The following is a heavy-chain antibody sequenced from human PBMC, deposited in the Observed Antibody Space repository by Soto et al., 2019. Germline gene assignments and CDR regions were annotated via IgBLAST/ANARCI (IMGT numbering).Heavy chain of an antibody. CDR3: ARTQYSSSQTSYYYGMDV. CDR1: GGTFSSYA. CDR2: IIPIFGTA. Sequence: ASVKVSCKASGGTFSSYAISWVRQVPGQGLEWMGGIIPIFGTANYAQKFQGRVTITADESTSTAYMELSSLRSEDTAVYYCARTQYSSSQTSYYYGMDVWGQGTTVTVSS. V-gene: IGHV1-69*13. J-gene: IGHJ6*02. D-gene: IGHD6-13*01.